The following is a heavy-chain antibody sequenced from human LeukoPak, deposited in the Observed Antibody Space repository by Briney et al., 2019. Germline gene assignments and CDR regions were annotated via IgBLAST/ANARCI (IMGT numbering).Heavy chain of an antibody. CDR3: ARDIGYCTSANCYGRFNWFDP. CDR2: IYASGST. D-gene: IGHD2-2*01. Sequence: SETLSLTCTVSGGSISGYYWSWIRHPPGKGLEWIGRIYASGSTHYNPSLKSRVTMSVDASKNQFSLKLSSVIAADTAVYFCARDIGYCTSANCYGRFNWFDPWGQGTLVTVSS. CDR1: GGSISGYY. V-gene: IGHV4-4*07. J-gene: IGHJ5*02.